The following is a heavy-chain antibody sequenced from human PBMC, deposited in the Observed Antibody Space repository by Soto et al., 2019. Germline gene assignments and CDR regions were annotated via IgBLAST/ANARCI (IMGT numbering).Heavy chain of an antibody. J-gene: IGHJ6*03. D-gene: IGHD3-22*01. V-gene: IGHV4-59*01. CDR2: IYYSGST. CDR1: GGSISSYY. Sequence: QVQLQESGPGLVKPSETLSLTCTVSGGSISSYYWSWIRQPPGKGLEWIGYIYYSGSTNYNPSLKSRVTISVDTSKNQFSLKLSSVTAADTAVYYCARVGGYTMGYYYYYMDVWGKGTTVTVSS. CDR3: ARVGGYTMGYYYYYMDV.